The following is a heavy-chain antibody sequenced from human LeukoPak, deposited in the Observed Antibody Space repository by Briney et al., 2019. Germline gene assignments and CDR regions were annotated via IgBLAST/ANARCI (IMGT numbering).Heavy chain of an antibody. CDR2: INPSGGST. V-gene: IGHV1-46*01. J-gene: IGHJ4*02. CDR3: ARGGDSSSAWPLDY. D-gene: IGHD6-6*01. Sequence: GASVKVSCKASGYTFTNYYLHWVRQAPGQGLEWMGIINPSGGSTTYAQKFQGRLTMTRDTSTSTVYMDLSGLTSEDTAVYYCARGGDSSSAWPLDYWGQGTLVTVSS. CDR1: GYTFTNYY.